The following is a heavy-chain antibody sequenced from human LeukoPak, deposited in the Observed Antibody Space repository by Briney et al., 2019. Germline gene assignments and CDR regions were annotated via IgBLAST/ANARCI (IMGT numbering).Heavy chain of an antibody. V-gene: IGHV3-23*01. Sequence: PGGSLRLSCVASGFTFSIYAMTWVRQALGKGLEWVSAITGSGDGTYHADSVKGRFTISRDNSKNTVYLQMNSLRVEDTAVYYCAKDLQGVFDYWGQGTLLTVSS. CDR1: GFTFSIYA. CDR2: ITGSGDGT. D-gene: IGHD3-10*01. CDR3: AKDLQGVFDY. J-gene: IGHJ4*02.